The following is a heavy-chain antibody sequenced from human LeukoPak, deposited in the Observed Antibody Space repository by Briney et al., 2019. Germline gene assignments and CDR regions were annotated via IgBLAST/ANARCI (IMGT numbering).Heavy chain of an antibody. V-gene: IGHV4-59*08. Sequence: PSETLSLTCTVSGGSISNYYWSWIRQPPGQGLEWIGYIYYSGSTNYNPSLKSRVTISVDTSKNQFSLKLSSVTAADTAVYYCARHEKSSGWYYDYWGQGTLVTVSS. J-gene: IGHJ4*02. CDR2: IYYSGST. CDR1: GGSISNYY. D-gene: IGHD6-19*01. CDR3: ARHEKSSGWYYDY.